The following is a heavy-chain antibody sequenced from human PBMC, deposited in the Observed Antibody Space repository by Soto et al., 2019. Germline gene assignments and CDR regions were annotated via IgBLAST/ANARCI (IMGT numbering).Heavy chain of an antibody. CDR3: AIRYYDFWSGYFPQYYYYYGMDV. J-gene: IGHJ6*02. Sequence: QVQLVQSGAEVKKPGASVKVSCKASGYTFTSYDINWVRQATGQGLEWMGWMNPNSGNTGYAQKFQGRVTMTRNTSIGTAYMELGSLRSEDTAVYYCAIRYYDFWSGYFPQYYYYYGMDVWGQGTTVTVSS. D-gene: IGHD3-3*01. V-gene: IGHV1-8*01. CDR1: GYTFTSYD. CDR2: MNPNSGNT.